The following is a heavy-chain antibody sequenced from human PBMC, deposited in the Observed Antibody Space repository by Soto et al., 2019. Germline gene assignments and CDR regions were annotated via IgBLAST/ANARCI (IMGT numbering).Heavy chain of an antibody. J-gene: IGHJ4*02. D-gene: IGHD6-6*01. CDR2: IYYSGST. CDR1: GGSISSSSYY. V-gene: IGHV4-39*01. Sequence: SETLSLTCTVSGGSISSSSYYWGWIRQPPGKGLEWIGSIYYSGSTYYNPSLKSRVTISVDTSKNQFSLKLSSVTAADTAVYYCARQTPTGYSSSSEDYWGQGTLVTVS. CDR3: ARQTPTGYSSSSEDY.